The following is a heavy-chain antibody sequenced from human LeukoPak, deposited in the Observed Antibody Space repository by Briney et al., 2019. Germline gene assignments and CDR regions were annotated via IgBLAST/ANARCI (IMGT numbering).Heavy chain of an antibody. J-gene: IGHJ4*02. D-gene: IGHD3-3*01. V-gene: IGHV3-30-3*01. CDR1: GFTFNTYA. Sequence: GGSLRLSCAASGFTFNTYAMHWVRQAPGKGLEWVAVISYDGSNKYYADSVEGRFTISRDNSKNTLFLQMNSLRAEDTAVYYCARGGSYYDFWSAFDYWGQGTLVTVSS. CDR2: ISYDGSNK. CDR3: ARGGSYYDFWSAFDY.